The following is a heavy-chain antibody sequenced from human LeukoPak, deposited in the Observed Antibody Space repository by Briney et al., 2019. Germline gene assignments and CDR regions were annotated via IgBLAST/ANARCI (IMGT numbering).Heavy chain of an antibody. CDR1: GYTYTSYG. D-gene: IGHD4-17*01. CDR3: ARDVRTAVTTGY. CDR2: ISAYNGNT. V-gene: IGHV1-18*01. Sequence: GASVKVSCKASGYTYTSYGISWVRQAPGQGLERMGWISAYNGNTNYAQKLQGRVTMTTDTSTSTAYMELRSLRSDDTAVYYCARDVRTAVTTGYWGQGTLVTVSS. J-gene: IGHJ4*02.